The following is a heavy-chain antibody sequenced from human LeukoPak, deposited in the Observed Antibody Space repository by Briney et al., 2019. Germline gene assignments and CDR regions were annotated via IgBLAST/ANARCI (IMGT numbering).Heavy chain of an antibody. CDR2: IYPGDSET. V-gene: IGHV5-51*01. D-gene: IGHD3-16*01. CDR1: GYRFSSYW. J-gene: IGHJ4*02. Sequence: GESLKISCKGAGYRFSSYWIAWVRQMPGKGLEWMGIIYPGDSETRNSPSIQGQVTISADKSTSTAYLQWSSLKASDTATYYCARRMLTTTGFDYWGQGTLVTVSS. CDR3: ARRMLTTTGFDY.